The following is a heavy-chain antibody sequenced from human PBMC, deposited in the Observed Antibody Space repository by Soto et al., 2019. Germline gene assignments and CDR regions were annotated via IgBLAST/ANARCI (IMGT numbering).Heavy chain of an antibody. CDR1: GGTFSSYA. J-gene: IGHJ4*02. CDR3: ARSLGGYYYDSSGENRFDY. Sequence: SVKVSCKASGGTFSSYAIIWVRQAPGQGLEWMGGIIPIFGTANYAQKFQGRVTITADESTSTAYMELSSLRSEDTAVYYCARSLGGYYYDSSGENRFDYWGQGTLVTVSS. D-gene: IGHD3-22*01. V-gene: IGHV1-69*13. CDR2: IIPIFGTA.